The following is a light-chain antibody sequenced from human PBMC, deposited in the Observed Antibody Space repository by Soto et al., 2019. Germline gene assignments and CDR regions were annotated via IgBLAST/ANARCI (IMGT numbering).Light chain of an antibody. CDR1: SSDVGGYNY. CDR3: CSYTSSSTPWV. CDR2: DVS. J-gene: IGLJ1*01. Sequence: QSVLTQPASVSGSPGQSITISCTGTSSDVGGYNYVSWYQQHPGKAPKLMIYDVSDRPSGVSNRFSASKSGNTASLTISGLQAEDEADYYCCSYTSSSTPWVFGTRTKVTV. V-gene: IGLV2-14*03.